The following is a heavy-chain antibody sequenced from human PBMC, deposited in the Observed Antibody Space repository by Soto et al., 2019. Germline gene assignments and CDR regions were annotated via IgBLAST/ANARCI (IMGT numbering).Heavy chain of an antibody. CDR1: GFTFSSYA. D-gene: IGHD3-9*01. CDR3: AKDDDNGFLGALDI. Sequence: GSLRLSCAASGFTFSSYAMSWVRRAPGKGLEWVSAISGSGGSTYYADSVKGRFTISRDNSKNTLYLQMNSLRAEDTAVYYCAKDDDNGFLGALDIWGQGTMVTVSS. J-gene: IGHJ3*02. CDR2: ISGSGGST. V-gene: IGHV3-23*01.